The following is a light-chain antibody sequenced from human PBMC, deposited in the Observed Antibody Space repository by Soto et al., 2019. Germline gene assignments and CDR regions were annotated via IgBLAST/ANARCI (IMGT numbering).Light chain of an antibody. J-gene: IGKJ5*01. CDR2: DAS. Sequence: EIGMTQSASTLSVSPGERATLSCRASQSVSSNLAWYQQKPGQAPRLLIYDASNRATGIPARFSGSGSGTDFTLTISSLEPEDFAVYYCQQRSNWPPITFGQRTRLEIK. V-gene: IGKV3-11*01. CDR1: QSVSSN. CDR3: QQRSNWPPIT.